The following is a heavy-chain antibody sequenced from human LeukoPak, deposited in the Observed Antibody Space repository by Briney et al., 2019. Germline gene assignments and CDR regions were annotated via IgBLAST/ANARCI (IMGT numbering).Heavy chain of an antibody. CDR2: IYYSGST. V-gene: IGHV4-39*07. Sequence: SETLSLTCTVSGGSISSSSYYRGWIRQPPGKGLEWIGSIYYSGSTNYNPSLKSRVTISVDTSKNQFSLKLRSVTAADTAVYYCARVTGYVIEDYFDYWGQGTLVTVSS. CDR1: GGSISSSSYY. J-gene: IGHJ4*02. CDR3: ARVTGYVIEDYFDY. D-gene: IGHD3-22*01.